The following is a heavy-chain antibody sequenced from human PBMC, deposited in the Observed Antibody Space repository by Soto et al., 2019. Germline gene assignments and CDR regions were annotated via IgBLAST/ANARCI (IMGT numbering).Heavy chain of an antibody. J-gene: IGHJ4*02. CDR3: ARDRSPPVDGCTSYLFDY. Sequence: QVKLVESGGGVVQPGRSLRLSCAASGFTFSSYGMHWVRQAPGKGLEWVAVIWYDGSNKYYADSVKGRFTISRDNSKNTLYLQMNSLRAEDTAVYYCARDRSPPVDGCTSYLFDYWGQGTLVTVSS. CDR2: IWYDGSNK. V-gene: IGHV3-33*01. D-gene: IGHD3-16*02. CDR1: GFTFSSYG.